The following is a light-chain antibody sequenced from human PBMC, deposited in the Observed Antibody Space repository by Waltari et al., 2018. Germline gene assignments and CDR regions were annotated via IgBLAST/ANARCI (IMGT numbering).Light chain of an antibody. CDR2: AAY. J-gene: IGKJ5*01. CDR3: QHYADSRIT. V-gene: IGKV3-20*01. CDR1: QTVTSSY. Sequence: EVVLTQSPATLSLSPGERATLSCRASQTVTSSYLAWYQQKSGQPPRLLMYAAYNRATGIPDRFSGSGSGTDFTLTISRLEPEDFAVYYCQHYADSRITFGQGTRLEIK.